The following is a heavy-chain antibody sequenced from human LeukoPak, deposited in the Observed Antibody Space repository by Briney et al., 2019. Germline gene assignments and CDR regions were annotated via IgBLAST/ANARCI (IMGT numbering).Heavy chain of an antibody. V-gene: IGHV3-7*01. CDR1: GFTFSSYW. CDR3: AREVGYCSGGSCYRWFDP. J-gene: IGHJ5*02. CDR2: IKQDGSEK. D-gene: IGHD2-15*01. Sequence: GGSLRLSCAASGFTFSSYWLSWVRQAPGKGLEWVANIKQDGSEKYCVDSVKGRFTISRDNAKNSLYLQMDSLRAEDTAVYYCAREVGYCSGGSCYRWFDPWGQGTLVTVSS.